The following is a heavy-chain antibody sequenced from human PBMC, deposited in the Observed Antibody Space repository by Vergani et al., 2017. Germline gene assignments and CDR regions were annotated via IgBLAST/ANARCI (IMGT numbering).Heavy chain of an antibody. D-gene: IGHD4-23*01. CDR2: IGTAGDT. Sequence: EVQLVESGGGLVQPGGSLRLSCAASGFTFSSYDMHWVRQATGKGLEWVSAIGTAGDTYYPGSVKGRFTISRENAKNSLYLQMNSLRAGDTAVYYGARRGYGGNSGNGDGERGGRGTLVTVSS. V-gene: IGHV3-13*01. CDR1: GFTFSSYD. CDR3: ARRGYGGNSGNGDGER. J-gene: IGHJ2*01.